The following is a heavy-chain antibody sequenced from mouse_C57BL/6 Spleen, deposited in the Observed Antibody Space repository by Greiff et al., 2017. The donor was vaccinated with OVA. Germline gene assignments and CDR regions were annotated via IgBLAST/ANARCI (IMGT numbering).Heavy chain of an antibody. CDR2: INPSNGGT. Sequence: LQLQQPGSELVKPGASVKLSCKASGYTFPSSWMHWVKPRPGQGLEWIGNINPSNGGTNYNEKFKSKATLTVDKSSSTAYMQLSSLTSEDSAVYYCAIDYDGGYYYAMDYWGQGTSVTVSS. CDR1: GYTFPSSW. J-gene: IGHJ4*01. CDR3: AIDYDGGYYYAMDY. V-gene: IGHV1-53*01. D-gene: IGHD2-4*01.